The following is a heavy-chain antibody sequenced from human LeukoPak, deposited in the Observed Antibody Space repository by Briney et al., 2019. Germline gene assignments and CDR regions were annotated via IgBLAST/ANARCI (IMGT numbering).Heavy chain of an antibody. CDR1: GYTFTSYY. CDR2: INPSGGTT. Sequence: VSVKVSCKASGYTFTSYYMHWVRQAPGQGLEWMGIINPSGGTTSYAQKFQGRVTMTRDMSTSTVYMELSSLRSEDTAVYYCARDGGNYEPDYFDYWGQGTLVTVSS. J-gene: IGHJ4*02. CDR3: ARDGGNYEPDYFDY. V-gene: IGHV1-46*01. D-gene: IGHD4-11*01.